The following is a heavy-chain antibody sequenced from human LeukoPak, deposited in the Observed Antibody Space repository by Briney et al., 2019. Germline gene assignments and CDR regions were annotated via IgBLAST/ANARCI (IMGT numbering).Heavy chain of an antibody. D-gene: IGHD5-18*01. CDR3: AKDSWIQLWLRETNDY. Sequence: GGSLRLSCAASGFTFSSYAMSWVRQAPGKGLEWVSAISGSGGSTYYADSVKGRFTISRDNSKNTLYLQMNSLRAEDTAVYYCAKDSWIQLWLRETNDYWGQGTLVTVSS. CDR2: ISGSGGST. V-gene: IGHV3-23*01. CDR1: GFTFSSYA. J-gene: IGHJ4*02.